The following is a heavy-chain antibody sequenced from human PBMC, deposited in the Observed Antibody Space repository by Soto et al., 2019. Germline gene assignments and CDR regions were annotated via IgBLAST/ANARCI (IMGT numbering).Heavy chain of an antibody. CDR1: GGSISSYY. CDR2: IYTSGRT. CDR3: ARVGYCSSTSCYTSNGMDV. Sequence: QVQLQESGPGLVKPSETLSLTCTVSGGSISSYYWSWIRQPAGKGLEWIGRIYTSGRTNYNPSLKSRVTMSVDTSKNQFSLKLSSVTAADTAVYYCARVGYCSSTSCYTSNGMDVWGQGTTVTVSS. D-gene: IGHD2-2*02. J-gene: IGHJ6*02. V-gene: IGHV4-4*07.